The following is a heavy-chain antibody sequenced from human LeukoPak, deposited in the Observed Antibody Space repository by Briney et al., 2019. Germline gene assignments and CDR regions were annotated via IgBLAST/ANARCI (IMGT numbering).Heavy chain of an antibody. CDR1: GFTFSSYG. V-gene: IGHV3-30*18. D-gene: IGHD6-13*01. J-gene: IGHJ6*02. Sequence: GRSLRLSCAASGFTFSSYGMHWVRQAPGKGLEWVAVISYDGGNKYYADSVKGRFTISRDNSKNTLYLQMNSLRAEDTAVYYCAKDGRYSSSWYHYYYGMDVWGQGTTVTVSS. CDR3: AKDGRYSSSWYHYYYGMDV. CDR2: ISYDGGNK.